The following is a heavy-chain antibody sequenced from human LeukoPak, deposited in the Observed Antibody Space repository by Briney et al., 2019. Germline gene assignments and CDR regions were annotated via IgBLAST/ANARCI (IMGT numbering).Heavy chain of an antibody. CDR3: AAFETRGTGDFDF. J-gene: IGHJ4*02. D-gene: IGHD3/OR15-3a*01. CDR1: GFIFSSYW. CDR2: IKRDGSEK. Sequence: GGSLRLSCAASGFIFSSYWMSWVRQSPGKGLEWVANIKRDGSEKYYVDSVKGRFTISRDDARDSLFLQMNNLRAEDTAVYYCAAFETRGTGDFDFWGRGTLVSVSS. V-gene: IGHV3-7*01.